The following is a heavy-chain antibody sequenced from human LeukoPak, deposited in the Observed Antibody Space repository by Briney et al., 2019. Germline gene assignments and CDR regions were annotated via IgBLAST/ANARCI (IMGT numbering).Heavy chain of an antibody. CDR1: GYSISSGYF. D-gene: IGHD1-7*01. CDR3: ARLNTGVVSNRTNNWCDP. J-gene: IGHJ5*02. V-gene: IGHV4-38-2*01. Sequence: PSETLSLTCAVSGYSISSGYFWSWIRQPPGKGLEWIGGIGHSGSTYYNPSLKSRITISTDTSKNRFSLKLSSVTAADTAVYYCARLNTGVVSNRTNNWCDPLGHGTLDTVSS. CDR2: IGHSGST.